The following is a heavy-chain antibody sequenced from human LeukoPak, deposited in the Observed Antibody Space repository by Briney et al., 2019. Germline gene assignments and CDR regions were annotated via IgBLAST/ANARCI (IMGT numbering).Heavy chain of an antibody. CDR3: ARLSRETFDT. Sequence: GGSLRLSCVASGFIFSDYYMSWIRQAPGKGLEWVSYISGRGSTIYYADSVKGRFTISRDNAKKSLYLQMNRLRGEDTAVYFCARLSRETFDTWGQGTLVTVSS. CDR2: ISGRGSTI. J-gene: IGHJ4*02. D-gene: IGHD3-10*01. V-gene: IGHV3-11*04. CDR1: GFIFSDYY.